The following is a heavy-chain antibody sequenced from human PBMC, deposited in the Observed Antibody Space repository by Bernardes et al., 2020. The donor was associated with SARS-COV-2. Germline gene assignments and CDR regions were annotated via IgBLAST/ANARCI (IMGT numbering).Heavy chain of an antibody. CDR2: ISSVSSYI. J-gene: IGHJ5*02. CDR1: GFTFSSYS. D-gene: IGHD6-13*01. CDR3: ARDRIPGSFSSSWPNWFDP. V-gene: IGHV3-21*01. Sequence: GWSLRLSCAASGFTFSSYSMSWVRQAPGKGLEWVSSISSVSSYIYYADSVKGRFTISRDNAKNSLYLQMNSLRAEDTAVYYCARDRIPGSFSSSWPNWFDPWGQGTLVTVSS.